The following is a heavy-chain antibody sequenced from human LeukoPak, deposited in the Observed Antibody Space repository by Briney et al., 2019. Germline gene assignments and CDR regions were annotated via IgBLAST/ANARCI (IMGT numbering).Heavy chain of an antibody. V-gene: IGHV3-23*01. CDR2: ISRGSGTT. Sequence: GGSLRLSCAASGFTFSGYAMDWVRQAPGKGLKWISSISRGSGTTYYAASVKGRFAISGDHSKNTVYLQMTSLRAEDMAVYYCAKRGDYYYYGMDVWGHGTTVTVSS. CDR3: AKRGDYYYYGMDV. J-gene: IGHJ6*02. CDR1: GFTFSGYA.